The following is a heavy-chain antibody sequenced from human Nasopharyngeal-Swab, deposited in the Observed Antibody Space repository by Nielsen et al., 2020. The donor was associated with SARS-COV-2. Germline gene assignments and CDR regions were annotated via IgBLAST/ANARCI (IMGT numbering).Heavy chain of an antibody. D-gene: IGHD3-10*01. J-gene: IGHJ6*03. CDR3: AKTMVRGDFYYFLDV. Sequence: GGSLRLTCVGCGFSFDDYTMHWVRQAPRKGLEWVSGISWKSGNMGYADSVKGRFTISRDNAKNSVYLQMNSLRPEDTALYYCAKTMVRGDFYYFLDVWGKGTTVTVSS. CDR2: ISWKSGNM. CDR1: GFSFDDYT. V-gene: IGHV3-9*01.